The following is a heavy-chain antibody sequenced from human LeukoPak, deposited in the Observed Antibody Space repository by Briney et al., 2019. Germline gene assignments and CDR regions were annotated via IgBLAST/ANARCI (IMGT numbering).Heavy chain of an antibody. CDR2: IYYSGII. D-gene: IGHD3-22*01. CDR3: ARVDDSSGYVDEKEYWYFDL. V-gene: IGHV4-39*07. Sequence: PSETLSLTCTVSAGSISSSSYYWGWIRQPPGKGLEWIGSIYYSGIIYYNPSLKSRVTISVDTSKNQFSPKLSSVTAADTAVYYCARVDDSSGYVDEKEYWYFDLWGRGTLVTVSS. CDR1: AGSISSSSYY. J-gene: IGHJ2*01.